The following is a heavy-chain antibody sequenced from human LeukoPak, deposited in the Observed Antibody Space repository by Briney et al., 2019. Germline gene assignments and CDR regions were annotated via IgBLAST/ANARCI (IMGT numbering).Heavy chain of an antibody. CDR3: ARADYDSSGYIDY. J-gene: IGHJ4*02. V-gene: IGHV3-21*01. CDR2: ISSSSSYI. CDR1: GFTFSSYS. Sequence: GGSLRLSCAASGFTFSSYSMNWVRQAPGKRLEWVSSISSSSSYIYYADSVKGRFTISRDNAKNSLYLQMNSLRAGDTAVYYCARADYDSSGYIDYWGQGTLVTVSS. D-gene: IGHD3-22*01.